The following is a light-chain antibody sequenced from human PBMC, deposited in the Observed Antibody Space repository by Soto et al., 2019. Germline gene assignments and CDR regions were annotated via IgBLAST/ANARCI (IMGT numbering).Light chain of an antibody. CDR3: GTWDSSRSAVV. V-gene: IGLV1-51*01. J-gene: IGLJ2*01. CDR1: SSNIGNNY. CDR2: DNN. Sequence: QSVLTQPPSVSAAPGQKVTISCSGSSSNIGNNYVSWYQQFPGTAPKLLISDNNNRPSGIPDRFSGSKSGTSASLAITGLQTGDGADYYCGTWDSSRSAVVFGGGTQLTVL.